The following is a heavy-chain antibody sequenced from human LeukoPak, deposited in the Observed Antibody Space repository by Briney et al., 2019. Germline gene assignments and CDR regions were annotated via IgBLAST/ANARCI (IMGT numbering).Heavy chain of an antibody. Sequence: HPGGSLRLSFAASGFTVRSNYMSWVRQAPGKGLEWVSVIYSGGSTYYADSVKGRFTISRDNSKNTLFLQMNGLRAEDTAAYYCARGPGDYFDFWGQGTLVTVSS. D-gene: IGHD1-14*01. CDR1: GFTVRSNY. CDR2: IYSGGST. J-gene: IGHJ4*02. V-gene: IGHV3-53*01. CDR3: ARGPGDYFDF.